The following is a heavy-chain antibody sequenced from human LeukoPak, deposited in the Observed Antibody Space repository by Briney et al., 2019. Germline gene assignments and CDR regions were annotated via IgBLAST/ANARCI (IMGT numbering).Heavy chain of an antibody. CDR3: VTGLGVVDN. J-gene: IGHJ4*02. V-gene: IGHV3-23*01. Sequence: PGGSLRLSCAASGLTFSSYAMSWVRQAPGKGLEWASGISGSAFSTDYADSVKGRFTISRDNSRNTLYLQMNSLRGDDTAVYYCVTGLGVVDNWGQGTLVTVSS. D-gene: IGHD3-10*01. CDR2: ISGSAFST. CDR1: GLTFSSYA.